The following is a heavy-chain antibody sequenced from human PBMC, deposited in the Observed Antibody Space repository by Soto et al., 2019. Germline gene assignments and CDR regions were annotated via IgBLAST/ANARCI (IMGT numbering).Heavy chain of an antibody. CDR2: IYHSGST. J-gene: IGHJ3*02. CDR1: SGSISSRNW. Sequence: QVQLQESGPGLVKPSGTLSLTCAVSSGSISSRNWWSWVRQPPGKGLDWIGEIYHSGSTNYNPSLKSRVTISVVKSKNQFSLKLSAVTVADTAVYYCAGLSTVTGDAFDIWGQGTMVTVSS. D-gene: IGHD4-17*01. CDR3: AGLSTVTGDAFDI. V-gene: IGHV4-4*02.